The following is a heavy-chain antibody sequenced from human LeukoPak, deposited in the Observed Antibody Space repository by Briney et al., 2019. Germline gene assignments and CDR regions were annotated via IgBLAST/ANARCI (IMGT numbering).Heavy chain of an antibody. CDR1: GFTFSGSA. Sequence: GGSLRLSCAASGFTFSGSAMHWVRQASGKGLEWVCRIKSKANSYATAYAASVKGRFTISRDDSKNTAYLQMNSLKTEDTAVYYCTRPGPLSGSYHDYWGQGTLVTVSS. CDR3: TRPGPLSGSYHDY. J-gene: IGHJ4*02. D-gene: IGHD1-26*01. CDR2: IKSKANSYAT. V-gene: IGHV3-73*01.